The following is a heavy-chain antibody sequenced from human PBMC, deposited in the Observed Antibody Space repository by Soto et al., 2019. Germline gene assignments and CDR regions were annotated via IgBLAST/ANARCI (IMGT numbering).Heavy chain of an antibody. D-gene: IGHD3-22*01. V-gene: IGHV1-2*02. CDR2: INLNSGGT. J-gene: IGHJ4*02. CDR3: ARSRLLYDCSGIDY. CDR1: GYTFTGYY. Sequence: QVQLVQSGAGVKKPGASVKVSCKASGYTFTGYYMHWVRQAPGQGLEWMGWINLNSGGTNYAQKFQGRVTMTRDTSISTAYMELSSLISDDTAVYYCARSRLLYDCSGIDYWGQGTLVTVSS.